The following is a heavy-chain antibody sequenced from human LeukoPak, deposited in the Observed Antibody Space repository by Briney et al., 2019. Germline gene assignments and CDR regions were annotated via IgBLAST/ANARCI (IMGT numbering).Heavy chain of an antibody. J-gene: IGHJ5*02. Sequence: SETLSLTCTVSGGSISSYYWSWIRQPPGKGLEWIGYIYYSGSTNYNPSLKSRVTISVDTSRNQFSLKLSSVTAADTAVYYCARTRFYKSRYCSSTSCYTGANWFDPWGQGTLVTVSS. CDR3: ARTRFYKSRYCSSTSCYTGANWFDP. CDR1: GGSISSYY. V-gene: IGHV4-59*08. D-gene: IGHD2-2*02. CDR2: IYYSGST.